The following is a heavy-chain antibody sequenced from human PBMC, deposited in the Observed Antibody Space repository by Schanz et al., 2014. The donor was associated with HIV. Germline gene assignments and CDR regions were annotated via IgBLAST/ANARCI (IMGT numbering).Heavy chain of an antibody. CDR1: GYTFISYG. CDR3: ARDRPVIVGATRADGGTDFDY. CDR2: ISAYNGNT. D-gene: IGHD1-26*01. J-gene: IGHJ4*02. V-gene: IGHV1-18*01. Sequence: QVQPVQSGTEVKKPGASVKVSCKASGYTFISYGISWVRQAPGQGLEWMGWISAYNGNTNYAQKFQGRLTMTTDTSTSTAYMELRSLRSDDTAVYYCARDRPVIVGATRADGGTDFDYWGQGTLVTVSS.